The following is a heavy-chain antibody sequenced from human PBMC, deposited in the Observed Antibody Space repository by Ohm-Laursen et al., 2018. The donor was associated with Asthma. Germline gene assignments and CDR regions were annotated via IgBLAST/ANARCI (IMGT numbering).Heavy chain of an antibody. CDR3: ARDPGTSHYYYGMDV. CDR1: GYTFTGYY. J-gene: IGHJ6*02. D-gene: IGHD6-13*01. V-gene: IGHV1-2*06. Sequence: SVKVSCKASGYTFTGYYMHWGRQAPGQGLEWMGRINPNSGGTNYAQKFQGRVTMTRDTSISTAYMELSRLRSDDTAVYYCARDPGTSHYYYGMDVWGQGTTVTVSS. CDR2: INPNSGGT.